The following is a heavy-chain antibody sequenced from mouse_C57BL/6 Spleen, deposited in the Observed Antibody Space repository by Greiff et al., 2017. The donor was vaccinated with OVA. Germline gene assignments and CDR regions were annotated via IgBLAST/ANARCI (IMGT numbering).Heavy chain of an antibody. J-gene: IGHJ3*01. CDR3: ARYYYGSSAWFAY. D-gene: IGHD1-1*01. CDR2: LDPTSGGT. V-gene: IGHV1-72*01. CDR1: GYTFTSYW. Sequence: QVQLQQPGAELVKPGASVKLSCKASGYTFTSYWMHWVKQRPGRGLEWIGRLDPTSGGTKSNEKFKSKATLTVDTPSSTAYMQLSSLTSEDSAVYYCARYYYGSSAWFAYWGQGTLVTVSA.